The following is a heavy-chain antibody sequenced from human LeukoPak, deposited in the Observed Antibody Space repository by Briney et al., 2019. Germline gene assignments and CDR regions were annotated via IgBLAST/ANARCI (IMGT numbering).Heavy chain of an antibody. Sequence: ASVKVSCKASGGTFSSYAISWVRQAPGQGLEWMGGIIPIFGTANYAQKFQGRVTITADKSASTAYMELSSLRSEDTAVYYCARLLSLTGPFDYWGQGTLVTVSS. V-gene: IGHV1-69*06. CDR1: GGTFSSYA. D-gene: IGHD3-9*01. J-gene: IGHJ4*02. CDR2: IIPIFGTA. CDR3: ARLLSLTGPFDY.